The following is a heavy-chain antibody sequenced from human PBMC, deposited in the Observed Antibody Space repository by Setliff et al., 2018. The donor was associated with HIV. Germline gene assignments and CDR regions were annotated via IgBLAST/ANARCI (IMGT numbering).Heavy chain of an antibody. D-gene: IGHD1-26*01. CDR3: ARRSIVGVTRGFYYYGLDV. Sequence: SETLSLTCTVSGGSINNHYWYWIRQPPGKGLEWIGYIYISGTTNYNPSLKNRVTMSLDTSKTQVSLRLTSVTAANTAVYYCARRSIVGVTRGFYYYGLDVWGQGTTVTVSS. J-gene: IGHJ6*02. CDR2: IYISGTT. CDR1: GGSINNHY. V-gene: IGHV4-4*09.